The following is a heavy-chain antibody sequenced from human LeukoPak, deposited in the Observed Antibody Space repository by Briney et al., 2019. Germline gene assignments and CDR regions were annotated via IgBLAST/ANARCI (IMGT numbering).Heavy chain of an antibody. V-gene: IGHV4-4*07. CDR3: ARGISSSSSWYTRLGYFQH. Sequence: PSETLSLTCTVSGGSISSYYWSWIRQPAGKGLEWIGRIYTSGSTNYNPSLKSRVTISVDTSKNQFSLKLSSVTAADTAVYYCARGISSSSSWYTRLGYFQHWGQGTLVTVSS. J-gene: IGHJ1*01. D-gene: IGHD6-13*01. CDR2: IYTSGST. CDR1: GGSISSYY.